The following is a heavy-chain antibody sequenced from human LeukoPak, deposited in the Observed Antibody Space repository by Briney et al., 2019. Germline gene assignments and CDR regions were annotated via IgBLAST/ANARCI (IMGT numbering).Heavy chain of an antibody. J-gene: IGHJ4*02. CDR1: GFTFSTYG. V-gene: IGHV3-30*03. Sequence: GGSLRLSCAASGFTFSTYGMHWVRQAPGKGLEWVAVISYDGSDKYYADSGKGRFTISRDNSKNTLYLQMNSLRTEDTAVYYCARDGTGRLYLEYWGQGTLVTVSS. D-gene: IGHD3/OR15-3a*01. CDR2: ISYDGSDK. CDR3: ARDGTGRLYLEY.